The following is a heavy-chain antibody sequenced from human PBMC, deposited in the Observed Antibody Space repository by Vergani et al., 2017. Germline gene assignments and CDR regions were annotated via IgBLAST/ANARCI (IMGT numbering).Heavy chain of an antibody. CDR2: VSYDGNKK. CDR3: ARDFLTRVTTLDYYYMGV. D-gene: IGHD1-1*01. CDR1: GFPFSDYG. Sequence: QVQLVESGGGAVQPGRSLRLSCSAAGFPFSDYGVQWVRQAPGKGLWWVSVVSYDGNKKNYADSVKGRFTISRDNSKNTLYLEMNALRAEETAVYYCARDFLTRVTTLDYYYMGVWGTATTVTVSS. J-gene: IGHJ6*03. V-gene: IGHV3-30*03.